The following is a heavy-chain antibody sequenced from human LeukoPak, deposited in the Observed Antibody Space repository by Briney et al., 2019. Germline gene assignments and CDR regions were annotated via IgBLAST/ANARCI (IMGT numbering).Heavy chain of an antibody. V-gene: IGHV4-34*01. D-gene: IGHD6-19*01. CDR2: INHSGST. Sequence: PSETLSLTCAVYGGSFSGYYWSWIRQPPGKGLEWIGEINHSGSTNYNPSLKSRVTISVDTSKNQFSLKLSSVTAADTAVYYCARQHSSGWYSPAFDIWGQGTMVTVSS. J-gene: IGHJ3*02. CDR1: GGSFSGYY. CDR3: ARQHSSGWYSPAFDI.